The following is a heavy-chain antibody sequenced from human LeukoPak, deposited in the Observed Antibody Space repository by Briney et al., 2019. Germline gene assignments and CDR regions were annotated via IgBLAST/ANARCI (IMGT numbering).Heavy chain of an antibody. CDR3: ASGGFDYYGSGRAFDF. J-gene: IGHJ4*02. CDR2: ISNDNGIT. V-gene: IGHV1-18*01. Sequence: ASVKVSCKASGYTFTSYDINWVRQATGQGLEWMGWISNDNGITNYAQQFQGRVTMGTETYTSTAYMELRSLRSDDTAVYYCASGGFDYYGSGRAFDFWGQGTLVTVSS. D-gene: IGHD3-10*01. CDR1: GYTFTSYD.